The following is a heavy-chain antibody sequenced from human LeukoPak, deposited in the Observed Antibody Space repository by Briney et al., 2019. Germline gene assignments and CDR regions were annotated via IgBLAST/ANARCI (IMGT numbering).Heavy chain of an antibody. CDR1: GFTFSSYA. CDR3: ARVHSSGWYYFDY. D-gene: IGHD6-19*01. Sequence: PGGSLRLSCAASGFTFSSYAMHWVRQAPGKGLEWVAVISYDGSNNYYADSVKGRFTISRDNSKNTLYLQMNSLRAEDTAVYYCARVHSSGWYYFDYWGQGTLVTVSS. CDR2: ISYDGSNN. J-gene: IGHJ4*02. V-gene: IGHV3-30-3*01.